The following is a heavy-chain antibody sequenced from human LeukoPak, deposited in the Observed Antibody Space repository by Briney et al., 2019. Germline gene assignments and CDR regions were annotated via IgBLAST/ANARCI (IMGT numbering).Heavy chain of an antibody. D-gene: IGHD1-26*01. CDR1: GGSISSYY. Sequence: SETLSLTCTVSGGSISSYYWSWIRQPPGKGLEWIGYIYYSGSTNYNPSLKSRVTISVDTSKNQFSLKLSSVTAADTAVYYCASASGSYSLAFVIWGQGTMVTVSS. CDR3: ASASGSYSLAFVI. V-gene: IGHV4-59*08. J-gene: IGHJ3*02. CDR2: IYYSGST.